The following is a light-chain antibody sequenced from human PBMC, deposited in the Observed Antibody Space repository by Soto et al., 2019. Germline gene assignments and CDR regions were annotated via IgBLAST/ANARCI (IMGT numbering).Light chain of an antibody. CDR1: SSDVGGYDY. J-gene: IGLJ2*01. Sequence: QPASVSGSPGQSITISCTGTSSDVGGYDYVSWFQQYPGKAPSLMLYDVYRRPSGVSYRFSGSKSGNTASLTISGLQAEDEADYYCSSYTTTRTVVFGGGTKLTVL. V-gene: IGLV2-14*01. CDR3: SSYTTTRTVV. CDR2: DVY.